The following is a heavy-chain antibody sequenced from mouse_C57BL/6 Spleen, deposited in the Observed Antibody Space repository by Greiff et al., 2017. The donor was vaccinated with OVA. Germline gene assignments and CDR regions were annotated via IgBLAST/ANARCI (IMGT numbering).Heavy chain of an antibody. Sequence: EVKLMESGGDLVKPGGSLKLSCAASGFTFSSYGMSWVRQTPDKRLEWVATISSGGSYTYYPDSVKGRFTISRDNAKNTLYLQMSSLKSEDTDMYYCARHSMGAMDYWGQGTSVTVSS. CDR2: ISSGGSYT. J-gene: IGHJ4*01. V-gene: IGHV5-6*01. CDR1: GFTFSSYG. D-gene: IGHD2-10*02. CDR3: ARHSMGAMDY.